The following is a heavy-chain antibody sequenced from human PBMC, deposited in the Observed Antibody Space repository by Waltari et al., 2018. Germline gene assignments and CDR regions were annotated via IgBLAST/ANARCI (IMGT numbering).Heavy chain of an antibody. CDR2: ISHNGRT. Sequence: QVQLQQWGAGLLKPSETLSLTCAGNGGSFNSSYWGWIRQPPGKGLEWIGEISHNGRTNENPSLKSRVAISVDTSKNHFSLKLNFLTAADTAVYYCARGEQLHLIRRNSFDTWGQGTLVTVSS. J-gene: IGHJ5*02. D-gene: IGHD1-1*01. CDR1: GGSFNSSY. CDR3: ARGEQLHLIRRNSFDT. V-gene: IGHV4-34*01.